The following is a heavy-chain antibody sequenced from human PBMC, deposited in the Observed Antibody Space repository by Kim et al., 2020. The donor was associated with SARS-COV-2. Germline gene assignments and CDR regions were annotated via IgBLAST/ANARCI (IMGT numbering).Heavy chain of an antibody. CDR1: GFTFSSYW. J-gene: IGHJ4*02. V-gene: IGHV3-7*03. D-gene: IGHD6-19*01. CDR3: ARDDSYSSGWYVGDY. CDR2: INEDGSEK. Sequence: GGSLRLSCAASGFTFSSYWMSWVRQAPGKGLEWVANINEDGSEKYYLDSVKGRFTISRDNAKNSLYLQMNSLRAEDMAVYYCARDDSYSSGWYVGDYWGQGTLVTVSS.